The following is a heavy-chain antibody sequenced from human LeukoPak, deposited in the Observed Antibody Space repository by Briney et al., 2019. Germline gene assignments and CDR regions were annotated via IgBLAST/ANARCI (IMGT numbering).Heavy chain of an antibody. CDR2: IYTSGST. Sequence: SETLSLTCTVSGGSISSYYWSWIRQPAGKGLEWIARIYTSGSTIYYPSLKSRVTMSVDTYKNQFSLKLSSVTAADTAVYYCARGRYESTRLSAYYYYYMDVWGKGTTVSVSS. D-gene: IGHD1-14*01. V-gene: IGHV4-4*07. J-gene: IGHJ6*03. CDR1: GGSISSYY. CDR3: ARGRYESTRLSAYYYYYMDV.